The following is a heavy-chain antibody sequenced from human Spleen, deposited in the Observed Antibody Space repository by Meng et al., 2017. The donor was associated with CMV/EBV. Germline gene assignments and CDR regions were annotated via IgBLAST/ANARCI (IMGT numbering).Heavy chain of an antibody. CDR3: ARESTTIFGVVISGYYFDY. CDR1: GFTFSDYY. V-gene: IGHV3-11*04. J-gene: IGHJ4*02. CDR2: ISSSGSTI. D-gene: IGHD3-3*01. Sequence: GESLKISCAASGFTFSDYYMSWIRQAPGKGLEWVSYISSSGSTIYYADSVKGRFTISRDNAKNSLYLQMNSLRAEDTAVYYCARESTTIFGVVISGYYFDYWGQGTLVTVSS.